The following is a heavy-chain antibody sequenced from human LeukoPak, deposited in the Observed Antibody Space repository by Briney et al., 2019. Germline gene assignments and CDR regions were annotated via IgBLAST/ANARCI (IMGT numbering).Heavy chain of an antibody. CDR2: IQNSART. CDR3: ATDYSNFYGMDV. Sequence: SETLSLTCTVSGGSVNSGSYFWRWIRQPLGKGLEWIGYIQNSARTNYNPSLESRVTISVDSSKDQFSLRLSSVTAVDTAVYYCATDYSNFYGMDVWGQGTTVTVSS. J-gene: IGHJ6*02. V-gene: IGHV4-61*01. D-gene: IGHD4-11*01. CDR1: GGSVNSGSYF.